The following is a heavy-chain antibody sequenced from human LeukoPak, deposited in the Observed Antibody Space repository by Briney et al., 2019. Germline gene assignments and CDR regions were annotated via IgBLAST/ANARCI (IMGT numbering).Heavy chain of an antibody. CDR2: IYPGDSDT. CDR3: ARPKASIVGAPGYWYFDL. Sequence: GESLKISCKGSGYRFTSYWIGWVRQMPGKGLEWMGIIYPGDSDTRYSPSFQGQVTISADKSISTAYLQWSSLKASDTAMYYCARPKASIVGAPGYWYFDLWGRGTLVTVSS. J-gene: IGHJ2*01. V-gene: IGHV5-51*01. CDR1: GYRFTSYW. D-gene: IGHD1-26*01.